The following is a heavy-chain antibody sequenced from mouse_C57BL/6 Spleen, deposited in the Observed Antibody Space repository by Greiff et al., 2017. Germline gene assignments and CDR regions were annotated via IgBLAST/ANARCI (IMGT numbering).Heavy chain of an antibody. V-gene: IGHV1-80*01. D-gene: IGHD2-1*01. CDR3: AREGGNYAYAMDD. J-gene: IGHJ4*01. CDR2: IYPGDGDT. CDR1: GYAFSSYW. Sequence: QVQLQQSGAELVKPGASVKISCKSSGYAFSSYWMNWVKQRPGKGLEWIGQIYPGDGDTNYNGKFKGKATLTADKSSSTAYMQLSSLTSEDSAVYFCAREGGNYAYAMDDWGQGTSVTVSS.